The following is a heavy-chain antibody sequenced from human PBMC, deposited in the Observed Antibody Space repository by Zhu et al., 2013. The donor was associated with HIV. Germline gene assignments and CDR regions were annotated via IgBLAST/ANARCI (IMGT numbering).Heavy chain of an antibody. CDR3: ARSAYCPHSSSWCRFDY. V-gene: IGHV4-34*01. J-gene: IGHJ4*02. CDR2: INHSGST. Sequence: VQLQQWGAGLLKPSETLSLTCAVYGGSFSGYYWSWIRQPPGKGLEWIGEINHSGSTNYNPSLKSRVTISVDTSKNQFSLKLSSVTAADTAVYYCARSAYCPHSSSWCRFDYWGQGTLVTVSS. CDR1: GGSFSGYY. D-gene: IGHD6-13*01.